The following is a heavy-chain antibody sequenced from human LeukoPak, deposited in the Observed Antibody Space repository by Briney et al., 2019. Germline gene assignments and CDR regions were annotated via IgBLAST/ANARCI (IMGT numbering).Heavy chain of an antibody. CDR3: ARGNDYGDYFDY. CDR2: INPNSGGT. D-gene: IGHD4-17*01. Sequence: ASVKVSCKASAYTFTGYYMHWVRRAPGQGLEWMGWINPNSGGTNYAQKFQGRVTMTRDTSISTAYMELSRLRSDDTAVYYCARGNDYGDYFDYWGQGTLVTVSS. V-gene: IGHV1-2*02. CDR1: AYTFTGYY. J-gene: IGHJ4*02.